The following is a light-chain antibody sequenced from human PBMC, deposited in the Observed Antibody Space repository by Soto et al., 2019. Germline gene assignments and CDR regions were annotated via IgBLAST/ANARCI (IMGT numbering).Light chain of an antibody. V-gene: IGKV3-20*01. CDR2: AAS. CDR1: QSISSSY. CDR3: QQYGSSSYT. J-gene: IGKJ2*01. Sequence: EIVLTQSPGTLSLSPGERATLSCRASQSISSSYLAWYQQKPGQAHRLLIYAASSRVTGIPDRFSGSGSGTDFTLTISRLEPEDFAVYYCQQYGSSSYTFGQGTQLEIK.